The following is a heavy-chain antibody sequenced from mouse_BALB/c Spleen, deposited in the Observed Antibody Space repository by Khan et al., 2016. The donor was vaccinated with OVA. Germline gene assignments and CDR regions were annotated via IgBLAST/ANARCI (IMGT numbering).Heavy chain of an antibody. CDR1: GYPFTGYY. D-gene: IGHD2-14*01. V-gene: IGHV1-26*01. J-gene: IGHJ3*01. Sequence: VRLQQSGPDLVKPGASVKISCKTSGYPFTGYYMNWVKQRHGKSLECIGRVNPNTGTTNYNQKFKGMAILTVDTSSSTSYMVLRSLTSEDSAVYYCSRGYDFFAYWGQGTLVTVSA. CDR2: VNPNTGTT. CDR3: SRGYDFFAY.